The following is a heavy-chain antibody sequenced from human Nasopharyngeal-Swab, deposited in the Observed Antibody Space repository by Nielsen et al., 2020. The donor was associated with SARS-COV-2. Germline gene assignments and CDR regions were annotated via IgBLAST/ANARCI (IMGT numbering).Heavy chain of an antibody. D-gene: IGHD5-12*01. CDR3: AGSGSGYGGAFHV. V-gene: IGHV5-51*01. CDR2: IYPADSDT. CDR1: GFTFTNYW. J-gene: IGHJ3*01. Sequence: GGSLRLSCKVSGFTFTNYWIGWVRQMPGKGLEWMGVIYPADSDTRYNPSFQGHVTISADRSISTAYLQWSSLKASDTAMYFCAGSGSGYGGAFHVWGQGTMVTVSS.